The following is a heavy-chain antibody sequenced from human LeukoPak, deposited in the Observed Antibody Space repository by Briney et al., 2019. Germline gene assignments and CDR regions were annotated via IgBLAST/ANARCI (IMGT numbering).Heavy chain of an antibody. J-gene: IGHJ3*02. V-gene: IGHV1-8*01. CDR1: GYTFTSYD. CDR3: ASVGAAAVGAFDI. CDR2: MNPNSGNT. Sequence: ASVKVSCKASGYTFTSYDINWVRQATGQGLEWMGWMNPNSGNTGYAQKLQGRVTMTRNTSISTAYMELSSLRSEDTAVYYCASVGAAAVGAFDIWGQGTMVTVSS. D-gene: IGHD6-13*01.